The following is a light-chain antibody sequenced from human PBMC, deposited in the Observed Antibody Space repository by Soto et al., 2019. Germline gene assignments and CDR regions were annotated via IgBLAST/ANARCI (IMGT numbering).Light chain of an antibody. Sequence: QSALTQPASVSASPGQSITISCTGTISDVGSYHYVSWYQQHTGKAPQLMIYGVTIRPSGVSSRFSASKSGNTASLTISGLQAEDEADYYCSSFASSSTVVFGGGTQLTVL. CDR2: GVT. J-gene: IGLJ3*02. V-gene: IGLV2-14*01. CDR1: ISDVGSYHY. CDR3: SSFASSSTVV.